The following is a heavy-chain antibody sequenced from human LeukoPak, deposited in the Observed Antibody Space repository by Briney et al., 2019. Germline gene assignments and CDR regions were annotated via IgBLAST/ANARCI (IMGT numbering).Heavy chain of an antibody. J-gene: IGHJ5*02. Sequence: SETLSLTCAVYGGSFSGYYWSWIRQPPGKGLEWIGEINHSGSTNYNPSLKSRVTISVDTSKNQFSLKLSSVTAADTAIYYCARRGVAAIFDPWGQGTLVTVSS. CDR1: GGSFSGYY. V-gene: IGHV4-34*01. CDR2: INHSGST. D-gene: IGHD3-10*01. CDR3: ARRGVAAIFDP.